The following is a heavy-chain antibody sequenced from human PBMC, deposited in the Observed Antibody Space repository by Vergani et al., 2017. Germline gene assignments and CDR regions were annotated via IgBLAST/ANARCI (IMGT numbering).Heavy chain of an antibody. CDR2: ISYEGSNK. D-gene: IGHD3-10*01. CDR3: ARVKYGSVSQPYFDY. Sequence: QVQLVESGGGVVQPGRSLRLSCAASGFTFSSYAMHWVRQAPGKGLEWVAVISYEGSNKYYADSVKGRITISRDNSKNTLYLEMNSLRAEDTAVYYCARVKYGSVSQPYFDYWGQGTLVTVSS. V-gene: IGHV3-30-3*01. CDR1: GFTFSSYA. J-gene: IGHJ4*01.